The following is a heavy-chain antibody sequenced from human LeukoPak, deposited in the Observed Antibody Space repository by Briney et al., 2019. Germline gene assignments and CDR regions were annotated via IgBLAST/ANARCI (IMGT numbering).Heavy chain of an antibody. J-gene: IGHJ4*02. Sequence: PSETLSLTCAVYGGSFSGYYWSWIRQPPGKGLEWIGEINHSGSTNYNPCLKSGVTISVDTSKNRFSLKLSSVTAADTAVYYCASGRGYGDYGYWGQGTQVSVSS. CDR2: INHSGST. V-gene: IGHV4-34*01. CDR1: GGSFSGYY. CDR3: ASGRGYGDYGY. D-gene: IGHD4-17*01.